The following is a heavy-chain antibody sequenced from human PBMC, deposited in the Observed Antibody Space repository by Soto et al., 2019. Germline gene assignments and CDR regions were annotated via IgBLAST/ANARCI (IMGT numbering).Heavy chain of an antibody. D-gene: IGHD6-13*01. Sequence: SETLSLTCAVYGGSFSGYYWSWIRQPPGKGLEWIGEINHSGSTNYNPSLKSRVTISVDTSKNQSSLKLSSVTAADTAVYYCARDRYSSSWFKGYWFDPWGQGTLVTVS. V-gene: IGHV4-34*01. CDR1: GGSFSGYY. CDR3: ARDRYSSSWFKGYWFDP. J-gene: IGHJ5*02. CDR2: INHSGST.